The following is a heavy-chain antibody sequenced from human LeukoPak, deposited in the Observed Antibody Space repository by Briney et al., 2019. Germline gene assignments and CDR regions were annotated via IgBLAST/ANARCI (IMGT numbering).Heavy chain of an antibody. CDR3: ARGQYKSGWYYEY. Sequence: SETLSLTCAVYGGSFSGYFWSWIRRPPGKGLEWIGEINHYGNTNYNPSLKSRVTISVDTSKNQFSLKLSSATAADTAVYYCARGQYKSGWYYEYWGQGTLVTVS. CDR1: GGSFSGYF. CDR2: INHYGNT. V-gene: IGHV4-34*01. J-gene: IGHJ4*02. D-gene: IGHD6-19*01.